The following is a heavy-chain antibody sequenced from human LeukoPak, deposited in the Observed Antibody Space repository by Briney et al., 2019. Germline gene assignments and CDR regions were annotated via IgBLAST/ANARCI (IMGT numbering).Heavy chain of an antibody. CDR2: IYYSGST. V-gene: IGHV4-59*01. CDR1: GGSISSYY. D-gene: IGHD6-13*01. Sequence: PSGTLSLTCAVSGGSISSYYWSWIRQPPGKGLEWIGYIYYSGSTNYNPSLKSRVTISVDTSKNQFSLKLSSVTAADTAVYYCARYSSWYDYYYYGMDVWGKGTTVTVSS. CDR3: ARYSSWYDYYYYGMDV. J-gene: IGHJ6*04.